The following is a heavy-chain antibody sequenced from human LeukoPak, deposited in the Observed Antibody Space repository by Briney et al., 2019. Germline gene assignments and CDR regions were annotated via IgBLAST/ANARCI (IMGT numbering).Heavy chain of an antibody. CDR3: ATEPSRSYSFDHLDF. CDR1: AYTFSNYA. J-gene: IGHJ4*02. CDR2: VVPMFGIR. D-gene: IGHD5-12*01. V-gene: IGHV1-69*04. Sequence: GASVKVSCKASAYTFSNYAISWVRQAPGQGLEWMGRVVPMFGIRNYPQTFRGRVNITADKATNTVYMELRSLRAEDTAIYYCATEPSRSYSFDHLDFWGLGTPVTVSS.